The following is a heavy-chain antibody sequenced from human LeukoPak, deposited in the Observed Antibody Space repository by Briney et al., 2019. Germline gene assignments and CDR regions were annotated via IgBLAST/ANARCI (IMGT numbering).Heavy chain of an antibody. CDR1: GFTFSSYG. Sequence: GGSLRLSCAVSGFTFSSYGMHWVRQAPGKGLEWVAVISYDGSNRYYADSVKGRFTVSRDNSKNMLYLQMNSLRAEDTAVYSCAKDQGAAYDYVLGHDHWGQGTLVTVSS. J-gene: IGHJ4*02. CDR3: AKDQGAAYDYVLGHDH. CDR2: ISYDGSNR. V-gene: IGHV3-30*18. D-gene: IGHD3-16*01.